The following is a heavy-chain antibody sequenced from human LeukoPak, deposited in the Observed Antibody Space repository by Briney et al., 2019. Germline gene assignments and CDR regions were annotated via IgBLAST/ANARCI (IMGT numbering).Heavy chain of an antibody. V-gene: IGHV3-33*01. J-gene: IGHJ4*02. Sequence: GGSLRLSCAASGFTFSSYGMHWVRQAPGKGLEWVAVIWYDGSSKYYADSVKGRFTISRDNSKNTLYLQVNSLRAEDTAVYYCARDRSAYFDYWGQGTLVTVSS. CDR1: GFTFSSYG. CDR2: IWYDGSSK. CDR3: ARDRSAYFDY. D-gene: IGHD2-2*01.